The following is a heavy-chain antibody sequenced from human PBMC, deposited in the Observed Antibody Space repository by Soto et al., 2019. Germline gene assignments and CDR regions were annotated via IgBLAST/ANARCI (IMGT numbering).Heavy chain of an antibody. Sequence: ASVKVSCKASGYTFTGYYMHWVRQAPGQGLEWMGWINPNSGGTNYAQKFQGWVTMTRDTSISTAYMELSRLRSDDTAVYYCARKSIAARRYYYYYGMDVWGQGTTVTVSS. J-gene: IGHJ6*02. V-gene: IGHV1-2*04. CDR3: ARKSIAARRYYYYYGMDV. CDR2: INPNSGGT. CDR1: GYTFTGYY. D-gene: IGHD6-6*01.